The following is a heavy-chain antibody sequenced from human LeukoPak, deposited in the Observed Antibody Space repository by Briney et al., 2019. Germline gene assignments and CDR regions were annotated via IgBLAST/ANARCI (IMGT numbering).Heavy chain of an antibody. CDR2: IRYDGSDK. D-gene: IGHD2-2*01. V-gene: IGHV3-30*02. Sequence: PGGSLRLSXAASGFTFSSYGMHWVRQAPGKGLEWVAFIRYDGSDKYYADSVKGRLTIPRDNSKNTLYLQMNSLRPEDTAVYYCAKGSYYCTSSSCPQYYYYMDVWGKGTTVTVSS. J-gene: IGHJ6*03. CDR1: GFTFSSYG. CDR3: AKGSYYCTSSSCPQYYYYMDV.